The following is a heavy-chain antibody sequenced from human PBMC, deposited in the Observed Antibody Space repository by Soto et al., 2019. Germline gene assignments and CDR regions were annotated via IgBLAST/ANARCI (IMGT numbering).Heavy chain of an antibody. Sequence: QVQLVQSGAEVKKPGSSVKVSCRASGGTFSSYAASWVRQAPGQGLEWMGVIIPLLKTPKYAPKLQDRVTITADASATAAYMELSSLRSDDTGVYYCARESISPNDYYYGMGVWCQGTTVTDSS. D-gene: IGHD2-21*01. J-gene: IGHJ6*02. CDR2: IIPLLKTP. CDR3: ARESISPNDYYYGMGV. CDR1: GGTFSSYA. V-gene: IGHV1-69*01.